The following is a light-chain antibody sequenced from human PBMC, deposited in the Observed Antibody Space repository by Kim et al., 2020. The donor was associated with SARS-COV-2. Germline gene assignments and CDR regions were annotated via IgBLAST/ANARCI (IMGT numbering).Light chain of an antibody. V-gene: IGKV3-20*01. Sequence: CPGERVTLSCRASQSVSSNYLAWYQQKPGQAPRVLIYGASNRATGIPDKFSGSGSGTDFTLTITRLEPEDIAVYYCQQYGSSPLTFGGGTKVDIK. CDR2: GAS. CDR3: QQYGSSPLT. J-gene: IGKJ4*01. CDR1: QSVSSNY.